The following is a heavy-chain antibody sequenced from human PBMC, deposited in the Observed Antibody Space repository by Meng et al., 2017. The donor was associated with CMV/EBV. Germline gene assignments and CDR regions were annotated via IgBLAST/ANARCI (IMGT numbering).Heavy chain of an antibody. V-gene: IGHV3-21*01. CDR3: ARSYYGSGTFDY. D-gene: IGHD3-10*01. J-gene: IGHJ4*02. CDR2: ISSSSSYI. Sequence: GESLKISCAASGFTFSSYAMHWVRQAPGKGLEWVSSISSSSSYIYYADSVKGRFTISRDNAKNSLYLQMSSLRAEDTAVYYCARSYYGSGTFDYWGQGTLVTVSS. CDR1: GFTFSSYA.